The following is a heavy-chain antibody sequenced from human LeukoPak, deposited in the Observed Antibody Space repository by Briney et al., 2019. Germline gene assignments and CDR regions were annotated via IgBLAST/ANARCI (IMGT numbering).Heavy chain of an antibody. D-gene: IGHD3-9*01. CDR1: GGSITSATYY. Sequence: SQTLSLTCTASGGSITSATYYWGWIRQPPGKGLEWIGNIYYFGSTYNNPSLKSRVTISIHTSKNQFSLKLSSVTAADTAVYRCARHRRHYDILTGYYAGPLDIWGQGTMVTVSS. CDR2: IYYFGST. J-gene: IGHJ3*02. V-gene: IGHV4-39*01. CDR3: ARHRRHYDILTGYYAGPLDI.